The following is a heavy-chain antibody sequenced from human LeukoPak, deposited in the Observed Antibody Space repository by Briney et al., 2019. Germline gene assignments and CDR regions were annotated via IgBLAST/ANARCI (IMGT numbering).Heavy chain of an antibody. Sequence: GGSLRLSCAASGFTFSSYGMHWVRQAPGKGLEWVAFIRYDGSNKYYADSVKGRFTISRDSSKNTLYLQMNSLRAEDTAVYYCAKDLAGIAAAGTLDYWGQGTLVTVSS. CDR3: AKDLAGIAAAGTLDY. J-gene: IGHJ4*02. CDR2: IRYDGSNK. CDR1: GFTFSSYG. D-gene: IGHD6-13*01. V-gene: IGHV3-30*02.